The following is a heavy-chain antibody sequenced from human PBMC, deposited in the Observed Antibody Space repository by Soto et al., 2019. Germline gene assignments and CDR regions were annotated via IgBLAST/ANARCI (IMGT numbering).Heavy chain of an antibody. CDR2: IIPIFGTA. CDR1: GGTFTSYA. J-gene: IGHJ4*02. V-gene: IGHV1-69*06. D-gene: IGHD4-4*01. Sequence: GASVEVSCEASGGTFTSYAISWVRQAPGQGLEWMGGIIPIFGTANYAQKVQGRVTITADKSTSTAYMELSSLRSEDTAVYYLARGMCATDNFNYWRQGTLVTISS. CDR3: ARGMCATDNFNY.